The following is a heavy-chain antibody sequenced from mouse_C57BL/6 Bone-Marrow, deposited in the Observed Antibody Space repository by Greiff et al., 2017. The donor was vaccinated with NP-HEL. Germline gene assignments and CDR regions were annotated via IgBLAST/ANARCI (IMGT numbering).Heavy chain of an antibody. V-gene: IGHV14-1*01. CDR2: IDPEDGDT. J-gene: IGHJ3*01. D-gene: IGHD2-4*01. CDR3: TPFYYDYDECAY. Sequence: EVQLQQSGAELVRPGASVKLSCTASGFNIKDYYMHWVKQRPEQGLEWIGRIDPEDGDTEYSPKFQGKATMTADTSSNTAYLQLSSLTSEDTAVYYCTPFYYDYDECAYWGQGTLVTVSA. CDR1: GFNIKDYY.